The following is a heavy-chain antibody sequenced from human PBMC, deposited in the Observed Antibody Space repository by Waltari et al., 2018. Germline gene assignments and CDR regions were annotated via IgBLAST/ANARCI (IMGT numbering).Heavy chain of an antibody. D-gene: IGHD2-21*01. V-gene: IGHV3-74*01. CDR1: GFTFSSYW. CDR2: INSDGRST. J-gene: IGHJ6*02. CDR3: ARVARYYYGMDV. Sequence: EVQLVESGGGLVQPGGSLRLSCAASGFTFSSYWMHWVRQAPGKGLVWFSRINSDGRSTSYAESVKGRFTISRDNAKNTLYLQMNSLRAEDTAVYYCARVARYYYGMDVWGQGTTVTVSS.